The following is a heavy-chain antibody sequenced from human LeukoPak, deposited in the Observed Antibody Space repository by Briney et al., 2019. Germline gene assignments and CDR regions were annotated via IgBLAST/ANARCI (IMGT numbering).Heavy chain of an antibody. CDR3: VGGTYYGGDS. V-gene: IGHV4-4*07. D-gene: IGHD1-26*01. CDR2: TYTGGST. J-gene: IGHJ4*02. Sequence: SETLSLTCTVSGGSISSYYWNWIRQPAGKGLEYIGRTYTGGSTNYNPSIKSRVTMSVDTSKNQFSLKLSSVTAADTAVYYCVGGTYYGGDSWGQGTPVTVSS. CDR1: GGSISSYY.